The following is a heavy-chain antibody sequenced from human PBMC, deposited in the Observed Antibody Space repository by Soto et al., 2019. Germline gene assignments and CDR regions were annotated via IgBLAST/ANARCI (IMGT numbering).Heavy chain of an antibody. V-gene: IGHV3-48*01. Sequence: LRLSCAASGFTFSSYSMNWVRQAPGKGLEWVSYISSSSSTIYYADSVKGRFTISRDNAKNSLYLQMNSLRAEDTAVYYCARDAPPDDYWGQGTLVTVSS. CDR1: GFTFSSYS. J-gene: IGHJ4*02. CDR3: ARDAPPDDY. CDR2: ISSSSSTI.